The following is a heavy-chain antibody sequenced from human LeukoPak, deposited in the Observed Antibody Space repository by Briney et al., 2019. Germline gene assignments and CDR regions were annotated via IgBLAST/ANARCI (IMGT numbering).Heavy chain of an antibody. V-gene: IGHV3-21*01. CDR1: GFTFSSYS. CDR2: ISSSSSYI. D-gene: IGHD5-12*01. J-gene: IGHJ4*02. Sequence: GGSLRLSCAASGFTFSSYSMNWVRQAPGKGLEWVSSISSSSSYIYYADSVKGRFTISRDNAKNSLYLQMNSLRAEDTAVHYCARVRGYSGYDYNDYWGQGTLVTVSS. CDR3: ARVRGYSGYDYNDY.